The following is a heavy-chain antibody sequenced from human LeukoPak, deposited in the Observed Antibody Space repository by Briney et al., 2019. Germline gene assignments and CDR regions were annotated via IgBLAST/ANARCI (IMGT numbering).Heavy chain of an antibody. J-gene: IGHJ4*02. V-gene: IGHV3-48*03. CDR2: ISSSGSTI. Sequence: GGSLRLSCAASGFTFSSYEMNWVRQAPGKGLEWVSYISSSGSTIYYADSVKGRFTISRDNAKNSLYLQMNSLRAEDTAVYYCARVQREYYYDSSGIMGNWGQGTLVTVSS. D-gene: IGHD3-22*01. CDR1: GFTFSSYE. CDR3: ARVQREYYYDSSGIMGN.